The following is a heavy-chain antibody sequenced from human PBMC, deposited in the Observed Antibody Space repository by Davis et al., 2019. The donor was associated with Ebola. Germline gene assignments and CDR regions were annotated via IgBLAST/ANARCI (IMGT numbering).Heavy chain of an antibody. CDR2: IFHRGSA. Sequence: SETLSLTCAVSGVSVSGNNWWPWVRQAPGKGLEWIGEIFHRGSANYNPSLRSRVTISMDKSKNDFYLRLIFVTAADTAVYYCARGHSNYNLWGQGILVTVSS. V-gene: IGHV4/OR15-8*01. CDR1: GVSVSGNNW. J-gene: IGHJ5*02. D-gene: IGHD3-10*01. CDR3: ARGHSNYNL.